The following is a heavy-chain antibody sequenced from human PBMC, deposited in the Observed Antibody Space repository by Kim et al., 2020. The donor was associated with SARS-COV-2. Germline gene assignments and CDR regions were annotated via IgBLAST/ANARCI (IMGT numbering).Heavy chain of an antibody. V-gene: IGHV3-9*01. CDR1: GFTFSDYG. D-gene: IGHD1-26*01. CDR2: ISWNNANK. J-gene: IGHJ6*02. CDR3: VKSLFREQYGMYA. Sequence: GGSLRLSCAASGFTFSDYGMHWVRQVPGKGLEWVACISWNNANKEYADSVKGRFTISRDNSKRSLFLQMNSLRIEDTALYFCVKSLFREQYGMYAWVQG.